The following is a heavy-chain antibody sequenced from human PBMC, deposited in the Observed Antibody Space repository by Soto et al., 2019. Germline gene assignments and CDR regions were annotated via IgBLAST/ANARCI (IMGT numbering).Heavy chain of an antibody. V-gene: IGHV1-18*01. CDR2: ISGYNGIT. CDR1: GYTFSSTG. J-gene: IGHJ5*02. D-gene: IGHD3-3*01. Sequence: QVQLVQSGAEVKKPGASVKVSCKASGYTFSSTGISWVRQAPGQGLEWMGWISGYNGITNFAQKFQGRVTMTIASSTSTAYMELRSLRSDDTAVYYCARGRSLFGMIINDWFDPWGQGTLVAVSS. CDR3: ARGRSLFGMIINDWFDP.